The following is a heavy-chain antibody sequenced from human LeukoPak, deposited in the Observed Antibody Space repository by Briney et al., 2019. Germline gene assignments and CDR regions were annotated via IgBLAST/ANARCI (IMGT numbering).Heavy chain of an antibody. Sequence: LGESLKISCKGSGYSFTSYWIGWVRQMAGKGLEWMGIIYPRDSDTRYSPSFQGQVTISADKSISTAYLQWSSLKASDTAMYYCVRVERCRGSNCYYLWPDYWGQGTLVTVSS. J-gene: IGHJ4*02. CDR3: VRVERCRGSNCYYLWPDY. D-gene: IGHD2-21*01. CDR1: GYSFTSYW. V-gene: IGHV5-51*01. CDR2: IYPRDSDT.